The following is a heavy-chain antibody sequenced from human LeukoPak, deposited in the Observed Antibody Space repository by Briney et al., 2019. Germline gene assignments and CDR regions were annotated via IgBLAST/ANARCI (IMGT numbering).Heavy chain of an antibody. CDR2: IIPIFGTA. CDR3: ARDARYYYDSSGYYNFDY. J-gene: IGHJ4*02. Sequence: SVKVSCKASGGTFSSYAISWVRQAPGQGLEWMGGIIPIFGTANNAQKFQGRVTITTDESTSTAYMELSSLRSEDTAVYYCARDARYYYDSSGYYNFDYWGQGTLVTVSS. D-gene: IGHD3-22*01. V-gene: IGHV1-69*05. CDR1: GGTFSSYA.